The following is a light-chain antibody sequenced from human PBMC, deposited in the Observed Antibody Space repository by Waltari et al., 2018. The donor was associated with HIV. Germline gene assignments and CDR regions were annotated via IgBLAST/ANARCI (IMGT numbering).Light chain of an antibody. CDR2: QDS. Sequence: SYELTQPPSVSVSPGQTASITCSGDPLGAKIVCSYQHRPGQPPVLVMYQDSKRPSGIPERFSGSNSGNTATLTITGTQSMDEADYYCQAWDRSVVFGGGTKLTVL. J-gene: IGLJ2*01. CDR3: QAWDRSVV. V-gene: IGLV3-1*01. CDR1: PLGAKI.